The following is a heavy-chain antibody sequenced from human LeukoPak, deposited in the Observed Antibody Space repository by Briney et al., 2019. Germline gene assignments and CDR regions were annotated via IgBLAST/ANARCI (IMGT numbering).Heavy chain of an antibody. CDR2: ISTYNGNT. Sequence: ASVKVSCKASGYTFTSHGISWVRQAPGQGLEWMGWISTYNGNTNYAQKFQGRVTMTTDTSTTTAYMELRSLRSDDTAVYHCARGQGASWDTAMVTDHWGQGTLVTVSS. J-gene: IGHJ4*02. V-gene: IGHV1-18*01. CDR3: ARGQGASWDTAMVTDH. CDR1: GYTFTSHG. D-gene: IGHD5-18*01.